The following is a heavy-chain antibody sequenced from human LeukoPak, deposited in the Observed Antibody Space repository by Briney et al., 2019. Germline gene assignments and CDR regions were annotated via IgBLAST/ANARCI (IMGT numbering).Heavy chain of an antibody. D-gene: IGHD6-13*01. J-gene: IGHJ5*02. V-gene: IGHV3-74*01. CDR1: GFTLSSYW. CDR2: INSDGSDT. CDR3: ASASTLRIAAAGLNWFDP. Sequence: GGSLRLSCAASGFTLSSYWMYWVRQAPGKGLVWVSTINSDGSDTIYADSVKGRFTISRDNAKNSPYLQMNSLRAEDTAVYYCASASTLRIAAAGLNWFDPWGQGTLVTVSS.